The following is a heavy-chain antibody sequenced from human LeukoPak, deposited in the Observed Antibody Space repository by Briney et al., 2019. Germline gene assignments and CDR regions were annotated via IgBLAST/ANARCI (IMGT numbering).Heavy chain of an antibody. CDR2: VNPNSGDT. V-gene: IGHV1-8*03. CDR1: GYTFTSYD. CDR3: ARVDYYDSSGTNWLDP. D-gene: IGHD3-22*01. J-gene: IGHJ5*02. Sequence: ASVKVSCKASGYTFTSYDINWVRQATGQGLEWMGWVNPNSGDTGYAQKFQGRVTITRNTSISTAYMELSSLRSEDTAVYYCARVDYYDSSGTNWLDPWDQGTLVTVSS.